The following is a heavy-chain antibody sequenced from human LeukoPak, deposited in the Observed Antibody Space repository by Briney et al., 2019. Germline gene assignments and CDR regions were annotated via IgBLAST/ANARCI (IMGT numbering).Heavy chain of an antibody. D-gene: IGHD6-25*01. CDR1: GYTFTGYY. J-gene: IGHJ4*02. CDR2: INPNSGGT. Sequence: ASVNVSCKASGYTFTGYYMHWVRQAPGQGVGWMGWINPNSGGTNYAQEFQGRVTMTRDTSISTAYMELSRLRSDDTAVYYCARVESIAAAGCFDYWGQGTLVTVSS. CDR3: ARVESIAAAGCFDY. V-gene: IGHV1-2*02.